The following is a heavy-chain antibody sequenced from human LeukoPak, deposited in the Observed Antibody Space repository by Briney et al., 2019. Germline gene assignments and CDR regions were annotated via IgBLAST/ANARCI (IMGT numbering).Heavy chain of an antibody. CDR1: GFTFSNAW. CDR3: AKGSASSRPYYFDY. CDR2: ITDSGGDT. V-gene: IGHV3-23*01. J-gene: IGHJ4*02. Sequence: GGSLRLSCAASGFTFSNAWMSWVRQAPGKELEWFSAITDSGGDTYYADSVKGRFTISRDNSKNTLDLQMSSLRAEDTAVYYCAKGSASSRPYYFDYWGQGALVTVSS. D-gene: IGHD2-15*01.